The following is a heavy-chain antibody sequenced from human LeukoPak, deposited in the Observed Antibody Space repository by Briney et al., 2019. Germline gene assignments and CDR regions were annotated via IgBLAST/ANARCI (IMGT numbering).Heavy chain of an antibody. J-gene: IGHJ4*02. CDR2: ISGSGGST. D-gene: IGHD2-15*01. CDR3: ATSPRGWYYFDY. CDR1: GFTFSSYA. Sequence: PGGSLGLSCAASGFTFSSYAMSWVRQAPGKGLQWVSAISGSGGSTYYADSVKGRFTISRDNSRNTLYLQMNSLRAEDTAVYYCATSPRGWYYFDYWGQGTLVTVSS. V-gene: IGHV3-23*01.